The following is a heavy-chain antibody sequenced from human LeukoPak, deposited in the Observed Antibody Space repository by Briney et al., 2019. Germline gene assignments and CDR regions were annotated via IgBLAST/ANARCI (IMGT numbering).Heavy chain of an antibody. D-gene: IGHD6-13*01. CDR1: GGSISSYY. Sequence: TSETLSLTCTVSGGSISSYYWSWIRQPPGKGLEWMGYIYYSGSTNYNPSLKSRVTISVDTSKNQFSLKLSSVTAADTAVYYCARGATLAAAGRFDYWGQGTLVTVSS. CDR2: IYYSGST. V-gene: IGHV4-59*01. J-gene: IGHJ4*02. CDR3: ARGATLAAAGRFDY.